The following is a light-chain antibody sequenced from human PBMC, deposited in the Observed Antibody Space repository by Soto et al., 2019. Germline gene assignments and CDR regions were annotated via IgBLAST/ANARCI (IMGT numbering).Light chain of an antibody. CDR2: VVS. CDR1: SSDIGGYNY. Sequence: HSALTQPASVSGSPGQSITISCTGTSSDIGGYNYVSWYQQLPGKAPKLMIYVVSDRPSGVSNRFSGSKSGNTASLTISGLQAEDEADYYCSSYTSSSTLVFGGGTKLTVL. CDR3: SSYTSSSTLV. J-gene: IGLJ2*01. V-gene: IGLV2-14*01.